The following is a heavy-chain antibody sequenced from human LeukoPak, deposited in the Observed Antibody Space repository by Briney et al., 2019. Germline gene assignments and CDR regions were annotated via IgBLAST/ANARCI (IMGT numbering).Heavy chain of an antibody. CDR3: ARGPTVVTPFDY. CDR1: GFTFSSYE. V-gene: IGHV3-48*03. D-gene: IGHD4-23*01. CDR2: ISSRDNTI. J-gene: IGHJ4*02. Sequence: GGSLRLSCAASGFTFSSYEMHWVRQAPGKGLEWVSYISSRDNTIYYADSVKGRFTISRDNAKNSLYLQMNSLRAEDTAVYYCARGPTVVTPFDYWGQGTLVTVSS.